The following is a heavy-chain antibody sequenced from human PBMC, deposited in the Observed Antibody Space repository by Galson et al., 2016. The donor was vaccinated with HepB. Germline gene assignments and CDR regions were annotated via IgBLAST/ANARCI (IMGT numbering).Heavy chain of an antibody. CDR2: IYHTGST. CDR3: ARGGGSPYHDHEFDN. Sequence: LSLTCTVSGASISNYYWNWIRQPPGKALEWIGFIYHTGSTTYNPSLNNRVTISLDASMNRFSLELVSVSAADTAVYYCARGGGSPYHDHEFDNWGQGTLVTISS. J-gene: IGHJ5*02. V-gene: IGHV4-59*01. D-gene: IGHD1-14*01. CDR1: GASISNYY.